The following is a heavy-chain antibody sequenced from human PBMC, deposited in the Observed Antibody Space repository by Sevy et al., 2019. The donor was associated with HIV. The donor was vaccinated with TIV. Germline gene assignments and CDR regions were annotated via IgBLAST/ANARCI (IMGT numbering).Heavy chain of an antibody. Sequence: GGSLRLSCAASGFIYSNYWMSWVRQAPGKGPEWVANINQDGTETDYVDSVKGRFTISRDNAKNTLYLQMNSLRAEDTAVYYCARAWGIVGATSDRYYGMDVWGQGTTVTVSS. J-gene: IGHJ6*02. V-gene: IGHV3-7*01. CDR3: ARAWGIVGATSDRYYGMDV. CDR2: INQDGTET. D-gene: IGHD1-26*01. CDR1: GFIYSNYW.